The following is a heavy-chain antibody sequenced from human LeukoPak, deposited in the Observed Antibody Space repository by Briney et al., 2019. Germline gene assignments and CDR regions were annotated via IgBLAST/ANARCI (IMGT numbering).Heavy chain of an antibody. D-gene: IGHD4-17*01. V-gene: IGHV4-4*07. CDR2: VSTTGNT. Sequence: PSDTLSLTCTVSGASITSYSWSWIRLPAGKELECIGRVSTTGNTNYNPSLKSRVTMSVDTSKSQFSLKLSSVTAADTAVYYCARDRSGDYGVDYWGQGTLVTVSS. CDR3: ARDRSGDYGVDY. CDR1: GASITSYS. J-gene: IGHJ4*02.